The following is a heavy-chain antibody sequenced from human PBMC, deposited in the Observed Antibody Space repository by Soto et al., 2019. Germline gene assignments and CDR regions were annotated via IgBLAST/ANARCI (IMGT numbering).Heavy chain of an antibody. J-gene: IGHJ3*02. CDR2: IGTAGDT. D-gene: IGHD2-15*01. V-gene: IGHV3-13*01. CDR3: ARAGSGGSPTSGAFDI. CDR1: GFTFSSYD. Sequence: EVQLVESGGGLVQPGGSLRLSCAASGFTFSSYDMHWVRQATGKGLEWVSAIGTAGDTYYPGSVKGRFTISRENAKNSLYLQMNSLRAGDTAVYYCARAGSGGSPTSGAFDIWGQGTMVTVSS.